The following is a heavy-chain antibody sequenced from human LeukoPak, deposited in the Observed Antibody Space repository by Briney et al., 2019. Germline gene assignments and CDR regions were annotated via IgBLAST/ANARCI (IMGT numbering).Heavy chain of an antibody. D-gene: IGHD2-2*01. CDR3: ARHRDIVVVPAAMIRASPRWFGP. CDR1: GYSLSSGYY. CDR2: IYHSGST. J-gene: IGHJ5*02. V-gene: IGHV4-38-2*01. Sequence: SQTLSLTCAVSGYSLSSGYYWGWIRQPPGKGLEWIGGIYHSGSTYYNPSLKSRVTISVDTSKNQFSLKLSPVTAADTAVYYCARHRDIVVVPAAMIRASPRWFGPWGQGTLVTVSS.